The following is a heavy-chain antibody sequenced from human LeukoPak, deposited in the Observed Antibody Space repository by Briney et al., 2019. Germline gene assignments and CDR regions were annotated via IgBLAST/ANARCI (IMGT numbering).Heavy chain of an antibody. V-gene: IGHV5-51*01. CDR2: IYPGDSDT. J-gene: IGHJ4*02. D-gene: IGHD6-6*01. Sequence: ASPEISCKASGYSFTTYYIGWVRQMPGKGLEWMGIIYPGDSDTRYSPSFQGPVTISADKSISTAYLQWSSLKASDTAIYYCARSRTYSTSSFYFDSWGQGALVTVSS. CDR3: ARSRTYSTSSFYFDS. CDR1: GYSFTTYY.